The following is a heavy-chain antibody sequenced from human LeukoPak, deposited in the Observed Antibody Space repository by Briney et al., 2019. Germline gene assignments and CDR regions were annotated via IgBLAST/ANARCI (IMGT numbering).Heavy chain of an antibody. Sequence: ASVKVSCKASGYTFTGYYMHWVRQAPGQGLEWMGIINPSGGSTSYAQKFQGRVTITADESTSTAYMELSSLRSEDTAVYYCARASSVGATTYYYYMDVWGKGTTVTISS. V-gene: IGHV1-46*01. CDR3: ARASSVGATTYYYYMDV. CDR2: INPSGGST. CDR1: GYTFTGYY. D-gene: IGHD1-26*01. J-gene: IGHJ6*03.